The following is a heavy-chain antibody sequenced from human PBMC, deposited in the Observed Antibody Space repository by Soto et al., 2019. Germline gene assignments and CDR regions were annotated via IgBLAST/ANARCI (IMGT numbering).Heavy chain of an antibody. V-gene: IGHV3-30*18. CDR2: ISYDVSNK. CDR3: AKDFSLAAGGVVDAFDI. D-gene: IGHD6-13*01. Sequence: QVQLVESGGGVVQPGRSLRLSCAASGFTFSSHGMHWVRQAPGKGLEWVAVISYDVSNKSYADSVKGRFTISRDNSKNTLYLQMNSLRAEDTAVYYCAKDFSLAAGGVVDAFDIWGQGTMVTVSS. CDR1: GFTFSSHG. J-gene: IGHJ3*02.